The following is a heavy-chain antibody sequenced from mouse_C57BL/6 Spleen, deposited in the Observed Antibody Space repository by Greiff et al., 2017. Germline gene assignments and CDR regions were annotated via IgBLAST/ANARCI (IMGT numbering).Heavy chain of an antibody. V-gene: IGHV1-54*01. CDR2: INPGSGGT. CDR1: GYAFTNYL. Sequence: VMLVESGAELVRPGTSVKVSCKASGYAFTNYLIEWVKQRPGQGLEWIGVINPGSGGTNYNEKFKGKATLTADKSSSTAYMQLSSLTSEDSAVYFCARGGAAWFAYWGQGTLVTVSA. J-gene: IGHJ3*01. CDR3: ARGGAAWFAY.